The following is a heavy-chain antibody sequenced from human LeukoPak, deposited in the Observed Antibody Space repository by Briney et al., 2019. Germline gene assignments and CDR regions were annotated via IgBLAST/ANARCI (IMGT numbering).Heavy chain of an antibody. D-gene: IGHD3-22*01. CDR2: IYVSGST. Sequence: SETLSLTCTVSGGSISSYYWTWIRQSAGKGLEWIGRIYVSGSTKYNPSLNPSVKSRVTISVDVSKNQFSLRMSSVTAADTALYYCARDRYDSVYNWFDPWGQGILVTVSS. J-gene: IGHJ5*02. V-gene: IGHV4-4*07. CDR1: GGSISSYY. CDR3: ARDRYDSVYNWFDP.